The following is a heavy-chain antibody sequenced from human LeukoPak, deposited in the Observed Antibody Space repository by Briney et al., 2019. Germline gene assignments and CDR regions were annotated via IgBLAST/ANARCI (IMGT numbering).Heavy chain of an antibody. J-gene: IGHJ4*02. V-gene: IGHV3-30-3*01. CDR2: ISYDGSNK. CDR3: ARENIAAAAPDY. Sequence: GRSLRLSCAASGFTFSSYAMHWVRQAPGKGLEWVAVISYDGSNKYYADSVKGRFTISRDNSKNTLYLQMNSPRAEDTAVYYCARENIAAAAPDYWGQGTLVTVSS. D-gene: IGHD6-13*01. CDR1: GFTFSSYA.